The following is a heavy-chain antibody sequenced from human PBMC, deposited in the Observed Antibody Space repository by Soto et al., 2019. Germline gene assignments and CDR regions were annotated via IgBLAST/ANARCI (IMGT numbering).Heavy chain of an antibody. Sequence: GGSLRLSCVASGFTFSRYGMHWVRQAPGKGLEWVAIISYDRSNTYYADSVKGRFTISRDNSKNTLYLQMNSLRAEDTSVYYCAKEGGLSGSYYISSSYYFDCWGQGTLVTVSS. J-gene: IGHJ4*02. V-gene: IGHV3-30*18. CDR2: ISYDRSNT. CDR1: GFTFSRYG. D-gene: IGHD1-26*01. CDR3: AKEGGLSGSYYISSSYYFDC.